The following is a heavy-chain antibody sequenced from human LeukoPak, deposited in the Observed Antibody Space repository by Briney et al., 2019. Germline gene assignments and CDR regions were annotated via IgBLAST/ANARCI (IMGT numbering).Heavy chain of an antibody. J-gene: IGHJ4*02. Sequence: SETLSLTCTVSVGSINNYFWSWIRQPPGKGLEWIGQITYSGNTKYNPSLKSRVTISVDTSKNQFSLNLRAVTTADTAVYYCARGGHRYCSGGSCLTNWGQGTLVTVSS. CDR3: ARGGHRYCSGGSCLTN. CDR1: VGSINNYF. D-gene: IGHD2-15*01. V-gene: IGHV4-59*01. CDR2: ITYSGNT.